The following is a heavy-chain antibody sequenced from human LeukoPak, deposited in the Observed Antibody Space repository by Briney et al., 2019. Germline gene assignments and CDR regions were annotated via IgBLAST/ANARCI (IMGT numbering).Heavy chain of an antibody. CDR3: ARDPGERPADNYYYGMDV. J-gene: IGHJ6*04. D-gene: IGHD2-2*01. CDR1: GYTFTSYG. V-gene: IGHV1-18*04. Sequence: ASVKVSCKASGYTFTSYGISWVRQAPGQGLEWMGWISAYNGNTNYAQKPQGRVTMTTDTSTSTAYMELRSLRSDDTAVYYCARDPGERPADNYYYGMDVWGKGTTVTVSS. CDR2: ISAYNGNT.